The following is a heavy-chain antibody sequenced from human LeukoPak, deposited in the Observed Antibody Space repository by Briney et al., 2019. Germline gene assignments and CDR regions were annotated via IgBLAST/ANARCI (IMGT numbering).Heavy chain of an antibody. D-gene: IGHD5-24*01. V-gene: IGHV4-61*02. CDR3: ARDFRETQRRSMRRYYYYYMDV. J-gene: IGHJ6*03. Sequence: SETLSLTCTVSGGSISSSSYYWGWIRQPPGKGLEWIGRVYTSGSTNYNPSLRSRVTISVDTSKNQFSLKLSSVTAADTAVYYCARDFRETQRRSMRRYYYYYMDVWGKGTTVTVSS. CDR1: GGSISSSSYY. CDR2: VYTSGST.